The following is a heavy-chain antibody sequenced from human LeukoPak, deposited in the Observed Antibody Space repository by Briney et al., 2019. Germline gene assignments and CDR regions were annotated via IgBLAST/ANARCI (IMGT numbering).Heavy chain of an antibody. CDR1: GYTFTSYD. D-gene: IGHD6-19*01. J-gene: IGHJ3*02. CDR2: MNPNSGNT. V-gene: IGHV1-8*01. Sequence: ASVKVSCKASGYTFTSYDINWVRQATGQGLEWMGWMNPNSGNTGYAQKFQGRVTMTRNTSISTAYMELSSLRSEDTAVYYCARAQWLDSNDAFDIWGQGTMVTVSS. CDR3: ARAQWLDSNDAFDI.